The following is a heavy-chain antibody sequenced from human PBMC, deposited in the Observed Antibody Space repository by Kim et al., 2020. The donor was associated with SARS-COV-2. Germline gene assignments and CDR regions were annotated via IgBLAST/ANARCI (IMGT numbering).Heavy chain of an antibody. D-gene: IGHD2-15*01. Sequence: ASVKVSCKVSGYTLIELSMHWVRQAPGKGLEWMGGFDPEHGETIYAQKFQGRVTMTEDTSTDTAYMELSSLRSEDTAVYYCATTPSLARADWFDPWGQGTLVTVSS. CDR1: GYTLIELS. V-gene: IGHV1-24*01. CDR2: FDPEHGET. J-gene: IGHJ5*02. CDR3: ATTPSLARADWFDP.